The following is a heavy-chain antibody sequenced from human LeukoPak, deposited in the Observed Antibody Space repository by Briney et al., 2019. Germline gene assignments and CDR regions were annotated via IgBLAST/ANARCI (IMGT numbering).Heavy chain of an antibody. D-gene: IGHD1-26*01. CDR3: AKSGDEDY. CDR2: ISYDGSNK. V-gene: IGHV3-30*18. J-gene: IGHJ4*02. Sequence: PRGSLRLSCAASGFTFSSYGMHWVRQAPGKGLEWVAVISYDGSNKYYADSVKGRFTISRDNSKNTMYLQMNSLRAEDTAVYYCAKSGDEDYWGQGTLVTVSS. CDR1: GFTFSSYG.